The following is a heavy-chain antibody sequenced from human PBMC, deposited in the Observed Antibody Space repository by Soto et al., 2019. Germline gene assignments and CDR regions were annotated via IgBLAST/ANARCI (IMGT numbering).Heavy chain of an antibody. CDR2: IYWDDDK. Sequence: QITLTESGPTLVKPTQTLTLTCTFSGFSLSTSGVGVGWIRQPPGKALEWLAVIYWDDDKRYSPSLKNRLTITKDTSKNLVVLTMTNIDAVDTATYYCAHKEPRMNHFDYWGQGTPVTVSS. CDR3: AHKEPRMNHFDY. CDR1: GFSLSTSGVG. D-gene: IGHD2-8*01. V-gene: IGHV2-5*02. J-gene: IGHJ4*02.